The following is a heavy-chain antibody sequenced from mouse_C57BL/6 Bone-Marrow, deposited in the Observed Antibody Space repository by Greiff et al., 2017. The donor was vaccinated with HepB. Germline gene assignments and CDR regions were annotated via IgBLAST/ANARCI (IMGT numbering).Heavy chain of an antibody. Sequence: EVNVVESGGGLVQPGGSLSLSCAASGFTFTDYYMSWVRQPPGKALEWLGFIRNKANGYTTEYSASVKGRFTISRDTSQSILSLQMNALRAEDSATYYCARCPSYVAMDYWGQGTSVTVSS. D-gene: IGHD1-1*01. J-gene: IGHJ4*01. CDR3: ARCPSYVAMDY. V-gene: IGHV7-3*01. CDR2: IRNKANGYTT. CDR1: GFTFTDYY.